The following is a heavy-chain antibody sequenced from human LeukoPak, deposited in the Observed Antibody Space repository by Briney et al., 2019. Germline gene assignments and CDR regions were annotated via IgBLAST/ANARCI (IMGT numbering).Heavy chain of an antibody. CDR2: INPNSGGT. Sequence: ASVTVSCKASGYTFTGYDMDWVRQAPGQGLEWMGWINPNSGGTNYAQKFQGRVTMTTDTSTSTAYMELRSLRSDDTAVYYCARDGGSSSWSLDYYYYYYMDVWGKGTTVTVSS. CDR3: ARDGGSSSWSLDYYYYYYMDV. J-gene: IGHJ6*03. CDR1: GYTFTGYD. V-gene: IGHV1-2*02. D-gene: IGHD6-13*01.